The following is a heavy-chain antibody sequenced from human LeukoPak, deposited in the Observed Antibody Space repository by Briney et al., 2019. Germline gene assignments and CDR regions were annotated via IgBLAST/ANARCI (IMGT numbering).Heavy chain of an antibody. CDR2: IYYSGST. CDR3: ARLGLAAAMDYFDY. Sequence: PSETLSLTCTVSGGSISSSSYYWGWIRQPPGKGLEWIGSIYYSGSTYYNPSLKSRVTISVDTSKNQFSLKLSSVTAADTAVYYCARLGLAAAMDYFDYWGQGTLVTVSS. V-gene: IGHV4-39*01. D-gene: IGHD6-13*01. CDR1: GGSISSSSYY. J-gene: IGHJ4*02.